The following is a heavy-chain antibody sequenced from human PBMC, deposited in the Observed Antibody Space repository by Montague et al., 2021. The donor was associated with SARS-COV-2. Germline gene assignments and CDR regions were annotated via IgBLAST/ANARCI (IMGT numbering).Heavy chain of an antibody. CDR1: GGSISRYY. CDR2: ISYSGST. Sequence: SETLSLTCTVSGGSISRYYWTWIRQSPGKGLECIGYISYSGSTKYNPSLKSRVTISIDTSKNQFSLKLSSVTAADTAVYFCARGDESYDFAYCGYAFDVWGQGTLVTVSS. J-gene: IGHJ4*02. V-gene: IGHV4-59*12. D-gene: IGHD2-21*01. CDR3: ARGDESYDFAYCGYAFDV.